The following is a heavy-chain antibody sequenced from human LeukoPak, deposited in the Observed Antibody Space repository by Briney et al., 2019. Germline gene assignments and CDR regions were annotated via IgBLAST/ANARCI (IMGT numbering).Heavy chain of an antibody. D-gene: IGHD3/OR15-3a*01. V-gene: IGHV2-70*11. CDR3: ARTTGLLISSYYFDY. CDR1: GSSLSTTGVG. Sequence: SGPTLVNPTQTLTLTCTFSGSSLSTTGVGVGWIRQPPGKALEWLARIDWDDDKYYSTSLKTRLTISKDTSKNQVVLTMTNMDPVDTATYYCARTTGLLISSYYFDYWGQGTLVTVSS. J-gene: IGHJ4*02. CDR2: IDWDDDK.